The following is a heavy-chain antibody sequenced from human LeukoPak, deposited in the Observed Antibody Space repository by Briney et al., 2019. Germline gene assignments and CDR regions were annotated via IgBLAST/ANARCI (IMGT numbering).Heavy chain of an antibody. CDR1: GGSISSGGYY. J-gene: IGHJ2*01. Sequence: SETLSLTCTVSGGSISSGGYYWSWIRQHPGKGLEWIGYIYYSGSTYYNPSLKSRVTISVDTSKNQFSLKLSSVTAADTAVYYCARARVRSYSYDSDGSYTSDWIFDLWGRGTLVTVSS. CDR3: ARARVRSYSYDSDGSYTSDWIFDL. V-gene: IGHV4-31*03. D-gene: IGHD3-22*01. CDR2: IYYSGST.